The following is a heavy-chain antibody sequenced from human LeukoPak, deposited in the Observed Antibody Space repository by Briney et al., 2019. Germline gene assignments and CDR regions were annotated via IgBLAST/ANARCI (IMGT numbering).Heavy chain of an antibody. D-gene: IGHD6-6*01. J-gene: IGHJ4*02. V-gene: IGHV3-23*01. CDR3: ANSYTSSSRTPFDC. Sequence: GSLRLSCAASGFTFSSYAMTWVRHAPGKGLEWVSAISGGGGSTYHADSVKGRFTISRDNSKNTLYLQMDSLRAEDTAVYYCANSYTSSSRTPFDCWGQGTLVTVSS. CDR2: ISGGGGST. CDR1: GFTFSSYA.